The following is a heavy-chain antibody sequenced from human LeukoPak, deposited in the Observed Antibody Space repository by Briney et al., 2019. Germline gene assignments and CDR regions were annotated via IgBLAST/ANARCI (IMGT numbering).Heavy chain of an antibody. CDR2: SSGGGST. J-gene: IGHJ4*02. D-gene: IGHD6-19*01. V-gene: IGHV3-23*01. Sequence: GGSLRLSCAASGFTFNSFAMSWVRQAPGKGLEWVSASSGGGSTYYADSVKGRFTISRDNAKNSLYLQMNSLRAEDTAVYYCARGLRSGWSWGYFDYWGQGTLVTVSS. CDR1: GFTFNSFA. CDR3: ARGLRSGWSWGYFDY.